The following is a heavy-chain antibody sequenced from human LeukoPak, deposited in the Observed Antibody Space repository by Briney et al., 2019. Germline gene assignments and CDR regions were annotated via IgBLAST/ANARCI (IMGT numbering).Heavy chain of an antibody. CDR2: INHSGST. CDR3: ASAVGYCSSTSCYHGRFFDP. J-gene: IGHJ5*02. V-gene: IGHV4-34*01. Sequence: SQTLSLTCAVYGGSFSGYYWSWIRQPPGKGLEWIGEINHSGSTNYNPSLKSRVTISVDTSKNQFSLKLSSVTAADTAVYYCASAVGYCSSTSCYHGRFFDPWGQGTLVTVSS. D-gene: IGHD2-2*01. CDR1: GGSFSGYY.